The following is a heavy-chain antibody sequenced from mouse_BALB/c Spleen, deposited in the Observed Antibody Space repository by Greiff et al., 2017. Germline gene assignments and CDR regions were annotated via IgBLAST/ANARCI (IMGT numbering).Heavy chain of an antibody. D-gene: IGHD2-10*01. V-gene: IGHV5-6-5*01. Sequence: EVKLMESGGGLVQPGGSRKLSCAASGFTFSSYAMSWVRQTPEKRLEWVASISSGGSTYYPDSVKGRFTISRDNARNILYLQMSSLRSEDTAMYYCARGLLFDYWGQGTTLTVSS. CDR3: ARGLLFDY. J-gene: IGHJ2*01. CDR2: ISSGGST. CDR1: GFTFSSYA.